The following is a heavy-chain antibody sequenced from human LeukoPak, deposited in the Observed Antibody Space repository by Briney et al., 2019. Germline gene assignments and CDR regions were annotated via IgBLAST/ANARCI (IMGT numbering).Heavy chain of an antibody. CDR1: GFTFDDYA. Sequence: GGSLRLSCAASGFTFDDYAMHWVRQAPGKGLEWVSGISWNSGSIGYADSVKGRFTISRDNAKNSLYLQRNSLRAEDTAVYYCARDESYYDSSGPWGQGTLVTVSS. CDR3: ARDESYYDSSGP. CDR2: ISWNSGSI. V-gene: IGHV3-9*01. J-gene: IGHJ5*02. D-gene: IGHD3-22*01.